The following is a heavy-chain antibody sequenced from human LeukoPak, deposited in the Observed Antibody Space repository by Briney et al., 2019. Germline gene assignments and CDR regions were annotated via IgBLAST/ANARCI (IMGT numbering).Heavy chain of an antibody. CDR1: GYTFTNYW. CDR2: IYLGDSDT. J-gene: IGHJ3*02. Sequence: PGESLKISCKDSGYTFTNYWIGWVRQMPGKGLEWMGLIYLGDSDTRYSPSFQGQVTISADKSISTAYLQWSSLKASDTAMYYRATFASGSGDAFDIWGQGTMVTVSS. V-gene: IGHV5-51*01. CDR3: ATFASGSGDAFDI. D-gene: IGHD1-26*01.